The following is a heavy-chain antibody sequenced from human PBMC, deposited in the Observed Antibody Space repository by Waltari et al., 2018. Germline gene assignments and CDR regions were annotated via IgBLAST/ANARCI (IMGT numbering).Heavy chain of an antibody. Sequence: QVQLQESGPGLVKPSGTLSLTCAVSGGSISSSNWWSWVRQTPGKGPEWIGEIYHSGSTNYNPSLKSRVTISVDKSKNQFSLKLSSVTAADTAVYYCARDALDIVATIRFGYYYYGMDVWGQGTTVTVSS. D-gene: IGHD5-12*01. CDR2: IYHSGST. J-gene: IGHJ6*02. CDR3: ARDALDIVATIRFGYYYYGMDV. V-gene: IGHV4-4*02. CDR1: GGSISSSNW.